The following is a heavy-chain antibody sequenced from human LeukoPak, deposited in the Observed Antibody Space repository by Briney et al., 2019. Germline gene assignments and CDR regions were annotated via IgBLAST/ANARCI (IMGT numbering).Heavy chain of an antibody. J-gene: IGHJ5*02. CDR1: GYTFTSYD. D-gene: IGHD3-3*01. Sequence: ASVKVSCKASGYTFTSYDINWVQQAAGQGLEWMGWMNPNSGNTGYAQKFQGRVTMTRNTSISTAYMELSSLRSEDTAVYYCARGAKELRFLEWVNWFDPWGQGTLVTVSS. CDR2: MNPNSGNT. V-gene: IGHV1-8*01. CDR3: ARGAKELRFLEWVNWFDP.